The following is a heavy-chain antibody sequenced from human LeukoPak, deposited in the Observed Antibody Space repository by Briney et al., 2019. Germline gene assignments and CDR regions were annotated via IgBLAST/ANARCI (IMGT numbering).Heavy chain of an antibody. CDR3: ARDAPCTTSTCYKQIDS. D-gene: IGHD2-2*02. CDR2: INWNGGST. CDR1: GFTFDDYA. V-gene: IGHV3-20*04. Sequence: PGGSLRLSCAASGFTFDDYAMHWVRQAPGKGLEWVSGINWNGGSTGYVDSVKGRFTISRGNAKNSLYLQMNSLRADDTAVYYCARDAPCTTSTCYKQIDSWGQGTLVTVSS. J-gene: IGHJ4*02.